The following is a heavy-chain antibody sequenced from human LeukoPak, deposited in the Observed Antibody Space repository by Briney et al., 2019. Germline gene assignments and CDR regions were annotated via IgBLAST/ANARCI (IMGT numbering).Heavy chain of an antibody. CDR3: ARRYYYNLGSFPFDF. V-gene: IGHV4-34*01. Sequence: SETLSLTCAVSGGPFSGYFWSWLRQSSGKGLEWIGEIHNSGTTNYNPSLNSRVTISEDTSKNQFYLNLSSVTAADTAVYYCARRYYYNLGSFPFDFWGQGTLVTASS. J-gene: IGHJ4*02. CDR1: GGPFSGYF. D-gene: IGHD3-10*01. CDR2: IHNSGTT.